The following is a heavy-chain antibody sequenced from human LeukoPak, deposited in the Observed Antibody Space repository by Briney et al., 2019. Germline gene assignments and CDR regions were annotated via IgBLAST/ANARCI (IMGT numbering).Heavy chain of an antibody. V-gene: IGHV3-53*01. D-gene: IGHD4-23*01. Sequence: GGSLRLSCAASGFTVSSNYMSWVRQAPGKGLEWVSVIYSGGSTYYADSVKGRFTISRDNSKNTLYLQMNSLRAEDTAVYYCARDLGLYGGNSALDYWGQGTLVTVSS. CDR3: ARDLGLYGGNSALDY. CDR2: IYSGGST. CDR1: GFTVSSNY. J-gene: IGHJ4*02.